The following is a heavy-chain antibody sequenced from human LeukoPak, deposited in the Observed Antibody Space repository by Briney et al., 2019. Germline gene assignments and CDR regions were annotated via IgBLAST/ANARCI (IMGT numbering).Heavy chain of an antibody. Sequence: SQTLSLTCTVSGGSIIIGSYYWTWLRQPAGKGLEWIGRIYTSGSTNYNPSLKSRVTISLDTSKNQFSLKLSSVTAADTAVYYCARDRGHSYDHWGQGTLVTVSS. V-gene: IGHV4-61*02. J-gene: IGHJ4*02. CDR2: IYTSGST. CDR3: ARDRGHSYDH. CDR1: GGSIIIGSYY. D-gene: IGHD5-18*01.